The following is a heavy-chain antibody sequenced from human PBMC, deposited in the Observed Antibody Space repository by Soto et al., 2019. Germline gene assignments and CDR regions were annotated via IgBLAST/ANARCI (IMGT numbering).Heavy chain of an antibody. CDR2: ISASGRST. J-gene: IGHJ4*02. CDR3: AKGGWLANSLEN. V-gene: IGHV3-23*01. Sequence: EVQLLESGGGLAQPGGSLRLSCVASGFSFRSYGMTWVRQAPGKGLEWVSSISASGRSTYYADPVKGRFTLSRDSSRNTLHLQINSLRAEDTAVYYCAKGGWLANSLENWGQGILVTVSS. CDR1: GFSFRSYG. D-gene: IGHD6-19*01.